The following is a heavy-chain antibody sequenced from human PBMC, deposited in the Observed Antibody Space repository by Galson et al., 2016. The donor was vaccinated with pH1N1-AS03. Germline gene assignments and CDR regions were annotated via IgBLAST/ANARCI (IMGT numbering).Heavy chain of an antibody. V-gene: IGHV4-59*01. Sequence: LSLTCTVSGASISSYYWTWIRQSPGKGLEWIGYISNSGTTNYNPSLKSRVTISVDTSKNQFSLMVKSITAADTAVYYCASAERPGIAVAPFDYWGQGTLVTVSS. CDR2: ISNSGTT. D-gene: IGHD6-19*01. CDR3: ASAERPGIAVAPFDY. J-gene: IGHJ4*02. CDR1: GASISSYY.